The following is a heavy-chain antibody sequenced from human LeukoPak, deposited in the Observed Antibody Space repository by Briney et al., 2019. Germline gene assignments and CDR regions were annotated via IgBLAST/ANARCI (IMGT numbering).Heavy chain of an antibody. Sequence: GGSLRLSCAASGFTFSSHGMHWVRQAPGKGLEWVAVISYDGSNKYYADSVKGRFTISRDNSKNTLYLQMNSLRAEDTAVYYCAKDKDSSGYYFDFFDYWGQGTLVTVSS. J-gene: IGHJ4*02. CDR3: AKDKDSSGYYFDFFDY. V-gene: IGHV3-30*18. CDR1: GFTFSSHG. D-gene: IGHD3-22*01. CDR2: ISYDGSNK.